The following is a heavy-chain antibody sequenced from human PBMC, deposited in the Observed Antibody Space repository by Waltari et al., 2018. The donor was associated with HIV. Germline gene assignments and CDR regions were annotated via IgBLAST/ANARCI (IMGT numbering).Heavy chain of an antibody. J-gene: IGHJ5*02. CDR3: ARQAYYYGSGSANWFDP. V-gene: IGHV4-39*01. CDR2: LFYSGRT. D-gene: IGHD3-10*01. Sequence: QLQLQESGPGLVKPSETLSLICSISGGSINSNSYYWGWIRQPPGKGVGWIGSLFYSGRTYYNPSLRSRVTISVDTSKNQFSLKLSSVTAADTALYYCARQAYYYGSGSANWFDPWGQGTLVTVSS. CDR1: GGSINSNSYY.